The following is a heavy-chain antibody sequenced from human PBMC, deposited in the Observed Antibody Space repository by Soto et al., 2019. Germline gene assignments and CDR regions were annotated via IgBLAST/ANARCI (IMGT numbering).Heavy chain of an antibody. CDR3: AKFAESSGYFDS. CDR1: GGTFSRSA. V-gene: IGHV1-69*01. CDR2: IIPFLGTV. Sequence: QVQLVQSGADVKKPGSSVKVSCKATGGTFSRSAFSWVRQAPGQGLEWMGGIIPFLGTVNFAQKFRPRVTITADESTGTIYMNLSSLISEDTAIYYCAKFAESSGYFDSWGLGTLVTVSS. J-gene: IGHJ4*02. D-gene: IGHD3-22*01.